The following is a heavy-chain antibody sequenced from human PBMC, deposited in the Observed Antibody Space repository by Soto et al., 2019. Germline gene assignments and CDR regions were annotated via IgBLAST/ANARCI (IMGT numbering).Heavy chain of an antibody. V-gene: IGHV1-2*04. D-gene: IGHD2-2*01. Sequence: ASVKVSCKASGYTFTGYYMHWVRQAPGQGLEWMGWINPNSGGTNYAQKFQGWVTMTRDTSISTAYMELGRPRSDDTAGYYCAGDDQEGASGLSPPELPMPYYGMDVWGQGTTVTVSS. CDR1: GYTFTGYY. CDR3: AGDDQEGASGLSPPELPMPYYGMDV. J-gene: IGHJ6*02. CDR2: INPNSGGT.